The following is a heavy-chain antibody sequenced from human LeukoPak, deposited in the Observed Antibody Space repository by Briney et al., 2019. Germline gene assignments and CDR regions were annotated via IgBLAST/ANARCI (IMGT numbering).Heavy chain of an antibody. J-gene: IGHJ5*01. V-gene: IGHV4-30-2*01. Sequence: SQTLSLTCTVSGYAITSGGFSWNWIRQPPGKGLEWIGCIYDRGPAYYNPSLKSRFTISVDRPKNQFFLNVTSLTATDTAVYYCARSRQASGLFNSWGQGTLVVVSS. CDR1: GYAITSGGFS. D-gene: IGHD3-10*01. CDR2: IYDRGPA. CDR3: ARSRQASGLFNS.